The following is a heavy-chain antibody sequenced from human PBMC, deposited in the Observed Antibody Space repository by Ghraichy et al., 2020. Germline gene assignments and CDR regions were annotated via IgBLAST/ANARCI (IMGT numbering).Heavy chain of an antibody. CDR1: GFTFSSYA. CDR3: AKDWGYCSSTSCYYFDY. V-gene: IGHV3-23*01. J-gene: IGHJ4*02. CDR2: ISGSGGST. Sequence: LSLTCAASGFTFSSYAMSWVRQAPGKGLEWVSAISGSGGSTYYADSVKGRFTISRDNSKNTLYLQMNSLRAEDTAVYYCAKDWGYCSSTSCYYFDYWGQGTLVTVSS. D-gene: IGHD2-2*01.